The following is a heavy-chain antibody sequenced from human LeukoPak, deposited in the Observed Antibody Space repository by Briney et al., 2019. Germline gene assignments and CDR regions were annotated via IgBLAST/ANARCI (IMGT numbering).Heavy chain of an antibody. Sequence: GGSLRLSCAASGFTFSSYAMTWVRQAPGKGLEWVSAISGSGAYTYHEDSVKGRFTISRDNSKNTLYLQMSSLRAEDTAVYYCAKDTFSESRYGVLDSWGQGTLVTVSS. V-gene: IGHV3-23*01. CDR1: GFTFSSYA. CDR3: AKDTFSESRYGVLDS. CDR2: ISGSGAYT. J-gene: IGHJ4*02. D-gene: IGHD3-10*01.